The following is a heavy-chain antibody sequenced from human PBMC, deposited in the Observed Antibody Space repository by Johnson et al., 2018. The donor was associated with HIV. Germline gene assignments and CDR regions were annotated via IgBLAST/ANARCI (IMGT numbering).Heavy chain of an antibody. D-gene: IGHD4-17*01. CDR1: GFTFSSYG. CDR3: AKDGDYGDYDAFDI. CDR2: IRYDGSNK. V-gene: IGHV3-30*02. Sequence: QMLLVESGGGVVQPGGSLRLSCAASGFTFSSYGMHWVRQAPGKGLEWVAFIRYDGSNKYYADSVQGRFTISRDKSENTLYLQMNSLRDEDTAVYYCAKDGDYGDYDAFDIWGQGTMVTVSS. J-gene: IGHJ3*02.